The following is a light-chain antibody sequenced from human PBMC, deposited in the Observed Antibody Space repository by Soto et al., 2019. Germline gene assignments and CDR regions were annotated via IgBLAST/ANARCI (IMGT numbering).Light chain of an antibody. Sequence: EIVLTQSPATLSLSPGERATLSCRASQSVDRYLAWYQQKPGQAPRLLIYDASNRATGIPARFSGSGSGTDFTLTISSLEPEDFAVYYCQQRRYWPPHTFGQGTKLEFK. CDR3: QQRRYWPPHT. CDR1: QSVDRY. J-gene: IGKJ2*01. CDR2: DAS. V-gene: IGKV3-11*01.